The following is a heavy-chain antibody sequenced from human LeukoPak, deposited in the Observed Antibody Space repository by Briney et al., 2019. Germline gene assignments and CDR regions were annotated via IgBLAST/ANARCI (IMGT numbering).Heavy chain of an antibody. CDR1: GFTVSSNY. J-gene: IGHJ5*02. D-gene: IGHD3-10*01. CDR2: INQDGGEI. CDR3: VRAHHPGGWFDP. Sequence: GSLRLSCAASGFTVSSNYMSWVRQAPGKGLEWVASINQDGGEIHYVDSVKGRFTISRDNAKNSLYLQMNSLTAEDTAVHYCVRAHHPGGWFDPWGQGTLVTVSS. V-gene: IGHV3-7*04.